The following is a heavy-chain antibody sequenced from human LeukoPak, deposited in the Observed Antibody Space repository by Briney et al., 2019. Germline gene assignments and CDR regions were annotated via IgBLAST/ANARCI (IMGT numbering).Heavy chain of an antibody. D-gene: IGHD3-22*01. Sequence: PSETLSLTCAVYGGSFSGYYWRWIRQPPGKGLEWIGEINHSGSTNYNPSLKSRVTISVDTSKNQFSLKLNSVTAADTAVYYCACRLIEYYESSGYYPWGQGTLVTVSS. CDR3: ACRLIEYYESSGYYP. CDR1: GGSFSGYY. V-gene: IGHV4-34*01. J-gene: IGHJ5*02. CDR2: INHSGST.